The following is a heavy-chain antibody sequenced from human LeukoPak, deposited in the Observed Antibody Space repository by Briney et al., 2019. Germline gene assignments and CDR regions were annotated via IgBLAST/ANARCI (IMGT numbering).Heavy chain of an antibody. CDR2: ISGSGGST. J-gene: IGHJ5*02. Sequence: PGGSLRLSCAASGFTFSSYWMSWVRQAPGKGLEWVSAISGSGGSTYYADSVKGRFTISRDNSKNTLYLQMNSLRAEDTAVYYCAKCPHTRWYSSSWYNWFDPWGQGTLVTVSS. V-gene: IGHV3-23*01. CDR3: AKCPHTRWYSSSWYNWFDP. CDR1: GFTFSSYW. D-gene: IGHD6-13*01.